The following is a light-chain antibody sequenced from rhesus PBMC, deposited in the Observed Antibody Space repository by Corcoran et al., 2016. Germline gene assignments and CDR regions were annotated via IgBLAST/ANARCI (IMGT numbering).Light chain of an antibody. CDR1: QTINSY. Sequence: DIQMTQSPSSLSASVGDRVTITCRASQTINSYLAWYQQRPGKVPKLLIYAASSLESGGPSRFSGSGSGTEFTLTINSLQPEDFSTYYCQQHNRHPWTFGQGTKVEIK. J-gene: IGKJ1*01. V-gene: IGKV1-44*02. CDR2: AAS. CDR3: QQHNRHPWT.